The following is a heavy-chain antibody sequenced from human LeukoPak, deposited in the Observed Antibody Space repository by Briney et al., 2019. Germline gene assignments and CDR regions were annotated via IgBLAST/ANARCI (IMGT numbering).Heavy chain of an antibody. CDR2: IWYDGSNK. D-gene: IGHD6-13*01. J-gene: IGHJ4*02. V-gene: IGHV3-33*01. Sequence: PGGSLRLSCAASGCTFTSYGMHWVRQAPGKGLEWVAVIWYDGSNKYYADSVKGRFTISRDNSKNTLYLQMNSLRAEDTAVYYCARDPIAAVRFDYWGQGTLVTVSS. CDR1: GCTFTSYG. CDR3: ARDPIAAVRFDY.